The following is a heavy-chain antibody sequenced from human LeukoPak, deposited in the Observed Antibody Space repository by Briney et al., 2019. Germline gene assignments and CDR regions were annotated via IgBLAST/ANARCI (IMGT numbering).Heavy chain of an antibody. Sequence: PGRSLRLSCAASEFTFSSYGMHWVRQAPGKGLEWVAVIWYDGSNKYYADSVKGRFTISRDNSKNSLYLQMNSLRAEDTAVYYCARGSGSLGAFDIWGQGTMVTVSS. V-gene: IGHV3-33*01. CDR1: EFTFSSYG. J-gene: IGHJ3*02. D-gene: IGHD1-26*01. CDR3: ARGSGSLGAFDI. CDR2: IWYDGSNK.